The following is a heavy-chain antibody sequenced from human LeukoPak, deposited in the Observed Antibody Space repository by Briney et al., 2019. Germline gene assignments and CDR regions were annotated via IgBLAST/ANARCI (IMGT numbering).Heavy chain of an antibody. CDR3: ARAPGSGYEEHFDY. J-gene: IGHJ4*02. V-gene: IGHV3-21*04. CDR2: ISSSSTYI. D-gene: IGHD5-12*01. CDR1: RFTFSTYS. Sequence: GGSLRLSCSASRFTFSTYSMNWVRQAPGKGLEWVSSISSSSTYIYYADSVKGRFTISRDNAKDSLYLQMNSLRAEDTAVYYCARAPGSGYEEHFDYWGQGTLVTVSS.